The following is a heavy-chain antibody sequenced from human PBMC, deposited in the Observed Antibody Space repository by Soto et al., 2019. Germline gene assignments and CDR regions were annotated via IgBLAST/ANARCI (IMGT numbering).Heavy chain of an antibody. CDR2: ISSTGADT. CDR1: GFAFSSNG. CDR3: LEVIPIFGVIGLAHHFDC. Sequence: GGSLRLSCAASGFAFSSNGMSWVRQPPGKGLEWVSTISSTGADTYYAESVKGRFTISRDNSKNTVFLQMNSLRAEDTAVYYFLEVIPIFGVIGLAHHFDCWGQGALVTVTS. V-gene: IGHV3-23*01. D-gene: IGHD3-3*01. J-gene: IGHJ4*02.